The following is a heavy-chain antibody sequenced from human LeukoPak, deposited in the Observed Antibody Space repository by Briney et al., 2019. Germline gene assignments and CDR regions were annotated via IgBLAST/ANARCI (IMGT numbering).Heavy chain of an antibody. CDR2: INHSGST. D-gene: IGHD1-26*01. J-gene: IGHJ2*01. Sequence: SETLSLTCAVYGGSFSGYYWSWIRQPPGKGLEWIGEINHSGSTNYNPSLKSRVTISVDTSKNQFSLKLSSVTAADTAVYYCARARRYSGSYLMSWYFDLWGRGTLVTVSS. CDR1: GGSFSGYY. CDR3: ARARRYSGSYLMSWYFDL. V-gene: IGHV4-34*01.